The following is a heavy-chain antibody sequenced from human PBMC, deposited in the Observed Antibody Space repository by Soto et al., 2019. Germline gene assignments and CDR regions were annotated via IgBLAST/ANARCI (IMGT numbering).Heavy chain of an antibody. Sequence: GGSLRLSCAASGFTFSSYLMHWVRQAPGKGFVWVSRINSDGSSTSYADSVRGRFTISRDNAKNTLYLQMNSLRGEDTAVYYCTSDTAPSGWFDYWGQGPLVTVYS. CDR2: INSDGSST. CDR1: GFTFSSYL. D-gene: IGHD6-19*01. J-gene: IGHJ5*01. V-gene: IGHV3-74*01. CDR3: TSDTAPSGWFDY.